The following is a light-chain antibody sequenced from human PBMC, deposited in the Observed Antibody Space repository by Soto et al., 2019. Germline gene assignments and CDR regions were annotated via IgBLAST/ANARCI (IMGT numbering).Light chain of an antibody. CDR2: DAS. Sequence: EIVLTQSPATLSVSAGERATLSCGASQSISRSLAWYQQKPGQAPRLLISDASTRATGIPARFSGSGSGTEFTLTISSLQSEDFALYYCHQYNSWPPGTFGQGTKVDIK. CDR1: QSISRS. J-gene: IGKJ2*01. V-gene: IGKV3-15*01. CDR3: HQYNSWPPGT.